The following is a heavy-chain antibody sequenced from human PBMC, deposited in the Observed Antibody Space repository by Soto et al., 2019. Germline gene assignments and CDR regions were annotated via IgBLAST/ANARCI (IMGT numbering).Heavy chain of an antibody. V-gene: IGHV5-51*01. D-gene: IGHD6-13*01. CDR1: GYSFTSYW. J-gene: IGHJ6*03. CDR2: IYPGDSDT. Sequence: GESLKISCKGSGYSFTSYWIGWVRQMPGKGLEWMGIIYPGDSDTRYSPSFQGQVTISADKSISTAYLQWSSLKASDTAMYYCARHLPIAAAGPTAYWYYYYYMDVWGKGTTVTVSS. CDR3: ARHLPIAAAGPTAYWYYYYYMDV.